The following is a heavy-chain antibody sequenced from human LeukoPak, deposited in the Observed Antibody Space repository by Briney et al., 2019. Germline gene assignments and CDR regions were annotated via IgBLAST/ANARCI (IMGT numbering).Heavy chain of an antibody. D-gene: IGHD4-17*01. CDR2: ISRSSSYK. J-gene: IGHJ4*02. CDR3: AREGLTLPGDPIDH. Sequence: GGSLRLSCAASGFTFSRYSINWVRQPPGKWLEWVSSISRSSSYKSYAESVKGRFTISRDNAKNSLYLQMNRLRVEDTAVYYCAREGLTLPGDPIDHWGQGTLLTVSS. V-gene: IGHV3-21*01. CDR1: GFTFSRYS.